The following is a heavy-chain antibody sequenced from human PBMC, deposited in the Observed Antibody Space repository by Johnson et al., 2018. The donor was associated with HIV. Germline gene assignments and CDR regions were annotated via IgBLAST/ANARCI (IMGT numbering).Heavy chain of an antibody. J-gene: IGHJ3*02. CDR1: GFTFSIYA. Sequence: MLLVESGGGVVQSGRSLRLSCAVSGFTFSIYAMHWVRQAPGKGLEYVSAISSNGGSTYYANSVKGRFTISRDNSKNTLYLQMNRLRPEDTAVYYCARDVTETGPDDAFDIWGQGTMVTVSS. CDR3: ARDVTETGPDDAFDI. CDR2: ISSNGGST. V-gene: IGHV3-64*01. D-gene: IGHD1-1*01.